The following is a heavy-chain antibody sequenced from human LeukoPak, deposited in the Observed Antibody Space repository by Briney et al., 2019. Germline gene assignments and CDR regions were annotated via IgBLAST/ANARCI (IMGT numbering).Heavy chain of an antibody. CDR3: AYCSSSTSCYGGRGGGDLSGWYWDY. Sequence: LAGGSLRLSCAASGFTFDDYAMHWVRQAPGKGLEWVSGISWNSGSIGYADSVKGRFTISRDNAKNSLYLQMNSLRAEDTALYYCAYCSSSTSCYGGRGGGDLSGWYWDYWGQGTLVTVSS. CDR2: ISWNSGSI. V-gene: IGHV3-9*01. D-gene: IGHD2-2*01. CDR1: GFTFDDYA. J-gene: IGHJ4*02.